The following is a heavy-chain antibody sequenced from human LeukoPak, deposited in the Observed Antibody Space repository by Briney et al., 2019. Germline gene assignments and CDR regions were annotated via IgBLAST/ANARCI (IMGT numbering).Heavy chain of an antibody. V-gene: IGHV4-34*01. J-gene: IGHJ4*02. CDR1: GGSFSGYY. CDR2: INHSGST. CDR3: ASRSGWYYPDY. D-gene: IGHD6-19*01. Sequence: SETLSLTCAVYGGSFSGYYWSWIHQPPGKGLEWIGEINHSGSTNYNPSLKSRVTISVDTSKNQFSLKLSSVTAADTAVYYCASRSGWYYPDYWGQGTLVTVSS.